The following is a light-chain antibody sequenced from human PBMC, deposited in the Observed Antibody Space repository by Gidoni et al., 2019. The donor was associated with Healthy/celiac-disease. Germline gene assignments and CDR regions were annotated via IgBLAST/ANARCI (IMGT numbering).Light chain of an antibody. V-gene: IGLV2-14*01. CDR1: SSDVGGYNY. CDR3: SSYTSSSVV. J-gene: IGLJ2*01. Sequence: QSALTQPASVSGSPGQSITISCTGTSSDVGGYNYVSWYQQHPGKAPKLMIYDVSNRHSGVSNRFSGSKSGNTASLTISGLQAADEADYYCSSYTSSSVVFGGGTKLTVL. CDR2: DVS.